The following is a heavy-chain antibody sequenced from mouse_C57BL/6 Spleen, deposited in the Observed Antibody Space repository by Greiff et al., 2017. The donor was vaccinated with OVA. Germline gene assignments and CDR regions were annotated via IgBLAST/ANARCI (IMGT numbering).Heavy chain of an antibody. Sequence: VQLQQSGPELVKPGASVKISCKASGYAFSSSWMNWVKQRPGKGLEWIGRIYPGDGDTNSNGKFKGKATLTADKSSSTAYMQLSSLTSEDSAVDFCARYYDYDDGYAMDYWGQGTSVTVSS. CDR1: GYAFSSSW. CDR3: ARYYDYDDGYAMDY. V-gene: IGHV1-82*01. CDR2: IYPGDGDT. J-gene: IGHJ4*01. D-gene: IGHD2-4*01.